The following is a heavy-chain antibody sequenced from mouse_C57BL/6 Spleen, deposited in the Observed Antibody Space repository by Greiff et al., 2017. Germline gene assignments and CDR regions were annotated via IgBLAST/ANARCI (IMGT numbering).Heavy chain of an antibody. CDR1: GYTFTSYW. J-gene: IGHJ2*01. CDR2: IHPNSGST. Sequence: QVQLQQSGAELVKPGASVKLSCKASGYTFTSYWMHWVKQRPGQGLEWIGMIHPNSGSTNYNEKFKSKATLTVDKSSSTAYMQLSSLTSEDSAVYYCARKRSIGYGLDYWGQGTTLTVSS. V-gene: IGHV1-64*01. CDR3: ARKRSIGYGLDY. D-gene: IGHD1-1*01.